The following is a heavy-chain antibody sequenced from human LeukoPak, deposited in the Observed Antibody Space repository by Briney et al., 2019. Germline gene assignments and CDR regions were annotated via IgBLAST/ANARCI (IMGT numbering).Heavy chain of an antibody. CDR2: IIDSDGST. CDR3: AKQPGSSTSCYSP. CDR1: GFTLSSHA. D-gene: IGHD2-2*01. J-gene: IGHJ5*02. Sequence: PGGSLRPSCAAPGFTLSSHAMSLVRPSPGKGLGWVSAIIDSDGSTNYADSVKGRFTISRDNSKNTLYLQMNSLRAEDTAVYYCAKQPGSSTSCYSPWGQGTLVTVSS. V-gene: IGHV3-23*01.